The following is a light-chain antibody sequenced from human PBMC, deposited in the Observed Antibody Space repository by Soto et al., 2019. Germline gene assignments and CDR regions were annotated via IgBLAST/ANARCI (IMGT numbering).Light chain of an antibody. Sequence: KQSPGTLSLSQGERATLYCRASQSVSSNLAWYQQKPGQAPRLLIYGAYTRATGIPARFSGSGSGTDFTLTISSLQSEDFAVYYCQHYNYWPPKTFGQGTKVDIK. CDR2: GAY. V-gene: IGKV3-15*01. CDR3: QHYNYWPPKT. J-gene: IGKJ1*01. CDR1: QSVSSN.